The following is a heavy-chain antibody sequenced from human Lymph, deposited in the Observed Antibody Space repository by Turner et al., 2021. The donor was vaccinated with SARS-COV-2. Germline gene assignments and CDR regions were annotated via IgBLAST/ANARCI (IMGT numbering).Heavy chain of an antibody. CDR1: GFTFSSYA. CDR2: ISYDGNNK. Sequence: QVQLVESGGGVVQPGRSLKLSCAASGFTFSSYAMHWVRQAPGKGLEWVALISYDGNNKYYADSVRSRFTISRDNSKNTLYLQMNSLIAEDTAVYYCARGLSGNYYFFDYWGQGTLVTVSS. V-gene: IGHV3-30-3*01. J-gene: IGHJ4*02. CDR3: ARGLSGNYYFFDY. D-gene: IGHD1-26*01.